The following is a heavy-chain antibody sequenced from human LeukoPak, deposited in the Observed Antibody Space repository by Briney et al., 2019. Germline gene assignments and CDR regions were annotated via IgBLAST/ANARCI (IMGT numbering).Heavy chain of an antibody. D-gene: IGHD6-6*01. CDR2: INPNSGGT. V-gene: IGHV1-2*02. CDR3: ARDSSSSSNAFDI. CDR1: GYTFTGYY. Sequence: GASVKVSCKASGYTFTGYYMHWVRQAPGQGLEWMGWINPNSGGTNYAQKSQGRVTMTRDTSISTAYMELSRLRSDDTAVYYCARDSSSSSNAFDIWGQGTMVTVSS. J-gene: IGHJ3*02.